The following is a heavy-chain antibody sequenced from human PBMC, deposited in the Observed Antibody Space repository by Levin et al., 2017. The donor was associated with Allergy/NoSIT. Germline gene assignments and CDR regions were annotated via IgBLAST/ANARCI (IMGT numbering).Heavy chain of an antibody. Sequence: GGSLRLSCAASGFTFSTYWMTWVRQAPGKGLEWVAYIKKDGSDKYYVDSVKGRFSISRDNAKNSLYLQMNSLTAEDTAVYYCARLLLMLSYGLDDAFDMWGQGAMVTVSP. D-gene: IGHD3-16*01. CDR2: IKKDGSDK. CDR3: ARLLLMLSYGLDDAFDM. J-gene: IGHJ3*02. V-gene: IGHV3-7*01. CDR1: GFTFSTYW.